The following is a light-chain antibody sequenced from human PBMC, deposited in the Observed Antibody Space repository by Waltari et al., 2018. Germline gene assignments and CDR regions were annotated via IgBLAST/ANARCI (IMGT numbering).Light chain of an antibody. Sequence: SSELTQDPAVSVALGQTIRITCQGDTLRTSYASWYQVKPGQAPLLVMYGKDKRPSWIPDRIAGSSSGTTSSLTITGAQAEDEADYYCSSRNGGASQVVFAGGTKVTVL. CDR1: TLRTSY. CDR2: GKD. CDR3: SSRNGGASQVV. J-gene: IGLJ2*01. V-gene: IGLV3-19*01.